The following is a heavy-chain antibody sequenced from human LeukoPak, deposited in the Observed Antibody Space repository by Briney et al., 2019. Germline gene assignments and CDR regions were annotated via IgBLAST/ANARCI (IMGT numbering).Heavy chain of an antibody. CDR2: INHSGST. CDR3: ARVTGRPSYYYYYGMDV. Sequence: TSETLSLTCTVSGGSISSYYWSWIRQPPGKGLEWIGEINHSGSTNYNPSLKSRVTISVDTSKNQFSLKLSSVTAADTAVYYCARVTGRPSYYYYYGMDVWGQGTTVTVSS. J-gene: IGHJ6*02. D-gene: IGHD6-6*01. CDR1: GGSISSYY. V-gene: IGHV4-34*01.